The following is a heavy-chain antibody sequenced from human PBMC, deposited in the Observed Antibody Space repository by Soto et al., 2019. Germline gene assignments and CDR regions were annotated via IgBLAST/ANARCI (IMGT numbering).Heavy chain of an antibody. D-gene: IGHD6-19*01. CDR1: GYTFTSYG. J-gene: IGHJ4*02. CDR2: ISGNNRNT. V-gene: IGHV1-18*01. Sequence: ASVKVSFKASGYTFTSYGINGVRQAPGQGLEGMGWISGNNRNTKYAENLQGRVTMTTDTSTSTAYMEVRSLRPDDTAMYYCSGGGVVAGYYCDYWGQGTLVTVSS. CDR3: SGGGVVAGYYCDY.